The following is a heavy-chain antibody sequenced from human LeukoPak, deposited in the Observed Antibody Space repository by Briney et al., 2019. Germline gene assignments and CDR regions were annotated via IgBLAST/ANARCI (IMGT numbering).Heavy chain of an antibody. V-gene: IGHV4-39*01. CDR2: FYESMNS. CDR3: ARVNCGGDCYIPGDYYYYMDV. CDR1: GGSISSYCWC. J-gene: IGHJ6*03. D-gene: IGHD2-21*01. Sequence: PSETLSLTCTVSGGSISSYCWCWIWLRQPPGKGRVGIRCFYESMNSYYNPSFKSRVTISVDTSKNPVYLKLSSVTAADTAVYYCARVNCGGDCYIPGDYYYYMDVWGKGTTVTVSS.